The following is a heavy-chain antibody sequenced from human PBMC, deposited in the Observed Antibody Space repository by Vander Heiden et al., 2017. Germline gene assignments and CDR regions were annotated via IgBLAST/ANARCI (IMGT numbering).Heavy chain of an antibody. D-gene: IGHD1-26*01. CDR1: GFTFSNAW. CDR2: IKSKTDGGTT. CDR3: TTRPPRRARSGAFDI. Sequence: EVQLVESGGGLVKPGGSLRLSCPASGFTFSNAWMNWVRQAPGKGLEWVGRIKSKTDGGTTDYAAPVKGRFTISRDDSKNTLYLQMNSLKTEDTAVYYCTTRPPRRARSGAFDIWGQGTMVTVSS. V-gene: IGHV3-15*07. J-gene: IGHJ3*02.